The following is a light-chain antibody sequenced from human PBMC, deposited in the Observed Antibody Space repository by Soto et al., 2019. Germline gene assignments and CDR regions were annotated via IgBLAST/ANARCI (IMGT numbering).Light chain of an antibody. CDR3: QQYGSSRT. Sequence: EIVLTQSPGTLSLSPGERATLSCRASQSVSSSYLAWYQQKPGQAPRLLIYGASSRATGLPARFSGSGSGTDFTLTISRLEPEEYAVYYCQQYGSSRTFGQGTKVEIK. CDR1: QSVSSSY. CDR2: GAS. J-gene: IGKJ1*01. V-gene: IGKV3-20*01.